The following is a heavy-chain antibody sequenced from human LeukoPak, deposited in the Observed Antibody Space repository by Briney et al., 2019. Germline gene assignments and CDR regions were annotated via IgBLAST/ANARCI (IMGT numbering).Heavy chain of an antibody. V-gene: IGHV3-21*01. CDR2: ISSSSSYI. D-gene: IGHD3-10*01. J-gene: IGHJ4*02. CDR3: AGEVRGSLGGGFDY. Sequence: PGGSLRLSCAASGFTLSSYSMNWVRQAPGKGLEWVSSISSSSSYIYYADSVKGRFTISRDNAKNSLYLQMNSLRAEDTAVYYCAGEVRGSLGGGFDYWGQGTLVTVSS. CDR1: GFTLSSYS.